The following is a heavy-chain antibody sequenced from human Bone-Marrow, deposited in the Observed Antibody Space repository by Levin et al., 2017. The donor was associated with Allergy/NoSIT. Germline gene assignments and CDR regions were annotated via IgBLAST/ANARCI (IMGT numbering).Heavy chain of an antibody. CDR3: ARGRDGYKSRFDY. D-gene: IGHD5-24*01. CDR1: GDSIRSNNFF. J-gene: IGHJ4*02. V-gene: IGHV4-39*07. Sequence: SPTLSLTCIVSGDSIRSNNFFWGWIRQPPGKGLQWIGYVYYGGTTFFNPSLESRVSMSVDTSNNHFSLKLKSVTAADTAVYYCARGRDGYKSRFDYWGQGTLVSVSS. CDR2: VYYGGTT.